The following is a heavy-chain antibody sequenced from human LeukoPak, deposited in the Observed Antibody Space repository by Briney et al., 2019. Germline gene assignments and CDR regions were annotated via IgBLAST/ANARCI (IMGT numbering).Heavy chain of an antibody. D-gene: IGHD3-22*01. CDR2: IYHSGST. CDR3: ARRPILYYYDSSGYLSS. CDR1: GGSISSSSYY. J-gene: IGHJ5*02. V-gene: IGHV4-39*07. Sequence: SETLSLTCTVSGGSISSSSYYWGWIRQPPGKGLEWIGEIYHSGSTNYNPSLKSRVTISVDKSKNQFSLKLSSVTAADTAVYYCARRPILYYYDSSGYLSSWGQGTLVTVSS.